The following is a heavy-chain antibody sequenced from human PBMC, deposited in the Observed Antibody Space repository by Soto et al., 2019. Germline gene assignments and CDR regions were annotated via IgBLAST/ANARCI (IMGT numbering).Heavy chain of an antibody. CDR2: IFHSGST. V-gene: IGHV4-4*02. D-gene: IGHD3-16*01. J-gene: IGHJ2*01. CDR1: GASISNTKW. CDR3: GRRIYGDWYFDL. Sequence: QVQLQESSPGLVKPSGTLSLTCAVSGASISNTKWWSWVRQPPGKGLEWIGEIFHSGSTNSNPSHKSRVSMSLDTSKNQFSLNLSAVTAADMAVYYCGRRIYGDWYFDLWGRGTLVTVSS.